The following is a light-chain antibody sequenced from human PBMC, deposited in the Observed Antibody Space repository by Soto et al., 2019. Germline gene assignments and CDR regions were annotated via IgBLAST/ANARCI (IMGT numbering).Light chain of an antibody. Sequence: EVVLTQSPGTLSLSPGERATLSCRASQSVAANYLAWYQQKRGQAPRLLIYGASSRATGIPDRFSGSGPGTDFTLTISSLEPEDFAVYYCQQRSNWLLGPGTKVDIK. CDR1: QSVAANY. CDR3: QQRSNWL. V-gene: IGKV3D-20*02. J-gene: IGKJ3*01. CDR2: GAS.